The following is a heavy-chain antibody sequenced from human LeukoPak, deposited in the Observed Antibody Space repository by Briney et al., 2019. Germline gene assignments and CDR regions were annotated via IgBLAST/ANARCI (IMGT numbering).Heavy chain of an antibody. J-gene: IGHJ3*02. CDR1: GYTFTGYY. Sequence: GASVKVSCKASGYTFTGYYMHWVRQAPGQGLEWMGWINPNSGGTNYAQKFQGRVTMTRDTSISTAYMELSRLRSDDTAVYYCARVRYSGSHDAFDIWGQGTMVTVSS. V-gene: IGHV1-2*02. D-gene: IGHD1-26*01. CDR2: INPNSGGT. CDR3: ARVRYSGSHDAFDI.